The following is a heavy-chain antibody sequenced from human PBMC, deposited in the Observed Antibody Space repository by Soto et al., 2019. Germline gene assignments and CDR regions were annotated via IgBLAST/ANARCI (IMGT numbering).Heavy chain of an antibody. Sequence: GGSLRLSCAASGFTFSSYAMHWVRQAPGKGLEWVAVISYDGSNKYYADSVKGRFTISRDNSKNTLYLQMNSLRAEDTAVYYCARSHPDSSGYYVDYWGQGTLVTVSS. CDR3: ARSHPDSSGYYVDY. J-gene: IGHJ4*02. CDR1: GFTFSSYA. D-gene: IGHD3-22*01. V-gene: IGHV3-30-3*01. CDR2: ISYDGSNK.